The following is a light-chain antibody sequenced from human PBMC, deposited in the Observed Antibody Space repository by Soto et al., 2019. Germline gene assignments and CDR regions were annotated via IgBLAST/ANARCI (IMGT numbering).Light chain of an antibody. CDR1: SSDVGSYNL. CDR3: CSYAGRSTLYV. Sequence: QSVLTQPASVSGSPGQSITISCTGTSSDVGSYNLVSWYQQHPDKAPKLIIYEGTKRPSGVSDRFSGSKSGNTASLTISGLQAEDEADYYCCSYAGRSTLYVFGTGTKLTVL. V-gene: IGLV2-23*01. J-gene: IGLJ1*01. CDR2: EGT.